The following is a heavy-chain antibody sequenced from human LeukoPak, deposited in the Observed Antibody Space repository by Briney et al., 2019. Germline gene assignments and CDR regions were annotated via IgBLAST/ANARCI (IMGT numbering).Heavy chain of an antibody. CDR3: ARGACSGGSCYSEDAFDI. CDR1: GFTFSSYS. CDR2: ISSSSSYI. J-gene: IGHJ3*02. V-gene: IGHV3-21*01. D-gene: IGHD2-15*01. Sequence: PGGSLRLSCAASGFTFSSYSMNWVRQAPGKGLEWVSSISSSSSYIYYADSVKGRFTISRDNAKNSLYLQMNSLRVEDTAVYYCARGACSGGSCYSEDAFDIWGQGTMVTVSS.